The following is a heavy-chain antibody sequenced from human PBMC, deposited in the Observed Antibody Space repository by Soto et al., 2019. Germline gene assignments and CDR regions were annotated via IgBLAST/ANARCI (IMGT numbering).Heavy chain of an antibody. Sequence: ASVKVSCKASGYTFTSYGISWVRQAPGQGLEWMGWISAYNGNTNYAQKLQGRVTMTTETSTSTAYMELTSLRSDDTTVYYCARGLTLNYYDILTGYYRPTTNWFDPWGQGTLVTVSS. CDR2: ISAYNGNT. D-gene: IGHD3-9*01. CDR3: ARGLTLNYYDILTGYYRPTTNWFDP. V-gene: IGHV1-18*01. J-gene: IGHJ5*02. CDR1: GYTFTSYG.